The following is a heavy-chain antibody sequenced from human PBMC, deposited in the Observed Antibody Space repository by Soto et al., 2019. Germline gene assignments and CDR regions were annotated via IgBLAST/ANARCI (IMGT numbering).Heavy chain of an antibody. J-gene: IGHJ4*02. CDR2: ISGSSRNM. D-gene: IGHD5-12*01. V-gene: IGHV3-21*01. CDR1: GFTFITCS. Sequence: PGGSLRLSCAASGFTFITCSMNWVRQAPGKGLEWVSSISGSSRNMYYADSVKGRFTISRDNAKNSLYLQMNSLRAEDTAVYYCARDNGYDAATLDYWGQGTLVTVSS. CDR3: ARDNGYDAATLDY.